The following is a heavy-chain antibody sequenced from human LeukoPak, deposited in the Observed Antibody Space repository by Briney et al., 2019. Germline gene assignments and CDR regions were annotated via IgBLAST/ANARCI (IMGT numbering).Heavy chain of an antibody. V-gene: IGHV3-48*01. J-gene: IGHJ4*02. Sequence: GGSLRLSCAASGFTFSSYSMNWVRQAPGKGVEGVSYISSSSSTIYYADSVKGRFTISRDNAKNSLYLQMNSLRAEDTAVYYCARDPGSGGDFWSGYSYYFDYWGQGTLVTVSS. CDR2: ISSSSSTI. CDR3: ARDPGSGGDFWSGYSYYFDY. CDR1: GFTFSSYS. D-gene: IGHD3-3*01.